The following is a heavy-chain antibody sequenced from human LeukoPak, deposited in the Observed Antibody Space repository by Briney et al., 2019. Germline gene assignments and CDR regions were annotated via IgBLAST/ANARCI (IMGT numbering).Heavy chain of an antibody. V-gene: IGHV4-61*08. CDR2: ILANGKT. CDR1: GGSNSSGDYY. J-gene: IGHJ5*02. CDR3: ARGHGWYDP. Sequence: PSQTLSLTCTVSGGSNSSGDYYWSWIRQPPGKGLEWIGYILANGKTNYNPSLQSRITISVDTSKNQFSLRLSSVTAADTAVYFCARGHGWYDPWGQGTLVTVSS.